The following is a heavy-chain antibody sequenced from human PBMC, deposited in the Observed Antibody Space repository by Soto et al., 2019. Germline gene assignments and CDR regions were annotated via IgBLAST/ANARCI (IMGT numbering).Heavy chain of an antibody. V-gene: IGHV3-33*01. CDR3: AXXXXXXXXXXXGXS. CDR1: GFTFSTYG. J-gene: IGHJ4*02. Sequence: QVQLVESGGGAVQPGRSLRLSCAASGFTFSTYGMHWVRQAPGKGLEWVAGIWYDGSRQLYADSVKGRFTISRDNSKNTVSRHMNSLTAEDTAVYYCAXXXXXXXXXXXGXSWGQGTLVTVSS. CDR2: IWYDGSRQ.